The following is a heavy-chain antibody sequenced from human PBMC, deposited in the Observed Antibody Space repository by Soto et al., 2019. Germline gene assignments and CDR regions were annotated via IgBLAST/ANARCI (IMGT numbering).Heavy chain of an antibody. V-gene: IGHV3-33*01. J-gene: IGHJ6*02. Sequence: GVSRRLSWAASGFSFSNYVMHWVRQAPGKGLEWVAVIWFDGSNKYYADSVKGRFTISRDNSKNTLYLQMNSLRAEDTAVYYCATGDTAMDVYYYYGMDVWGQGTTVTVSS. D-gene: IGHD5-18*01. CDR1: GFSFSNYV. CDR2: IWFDGSNK. CDR3: ATGDTAMDVYYYYGMDV.